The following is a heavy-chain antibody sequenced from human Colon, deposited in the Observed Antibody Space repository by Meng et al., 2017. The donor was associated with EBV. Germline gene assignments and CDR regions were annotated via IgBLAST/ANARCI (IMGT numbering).Heavy chain of an antibody. CDR3: ARYGDYAPKD. D-gene: IGHD4-17*01. J-gene: IGHJ4*02. Sequence: RLVGSGEGLTRPGGSLRLSCAALGFTVSSNYLTWVRQAPGKGLEWVSVIYSGGGTYLADSVKGRFTISRDNSKNTLYLQMNSLRAEDTAAYYCARYGDYAPKDWGQGTLVTVSS. V-gene: IGHV3-53*01. CDR1: GFTVSSNY. CDR2: IYSGGGT.